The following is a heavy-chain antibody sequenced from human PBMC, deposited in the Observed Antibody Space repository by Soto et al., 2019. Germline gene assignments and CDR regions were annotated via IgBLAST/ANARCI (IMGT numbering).Heavy chain of an antibody. J-gene: IGHJ4*02. CDR2: IFSNDEK. CDR1: GFSLSNARMG. D-gene: IGHD5-18*01. V-gene: IGHV2-26*01. Sequence: QVTLKESGPVLVKPTETLTLTCTVSGFSLSNARMGVSWIRQPPGKALEWLAHIFSNDEKSYSTSLKSRLTIPKDTSKSQVVLTMTNMHPVDTATYYCARLLDTAMVTSVFDYWGQGTLVTVSS. CDR3: ARLLDTAMVTSVFDY.